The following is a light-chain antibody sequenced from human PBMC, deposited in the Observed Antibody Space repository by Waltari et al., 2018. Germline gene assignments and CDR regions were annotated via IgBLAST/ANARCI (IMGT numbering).Light chain of an antibody. J-gene: IGKJ3*01. V-gene: IGKV3-20*01. Sequence: EIVLTQSPGTLSLSPGERAPLPCRASQSVSSSYLAWYQQKPGQAPRLLIYGASSRATGIPDRFSGSGSGTDFTLTISRLEPEDFAVYYCQQYGSSPLTFGPGTKVDIK. CDR3: QQYGSSPLT. CDR2: GAS. CDR1: QSVSSSY.